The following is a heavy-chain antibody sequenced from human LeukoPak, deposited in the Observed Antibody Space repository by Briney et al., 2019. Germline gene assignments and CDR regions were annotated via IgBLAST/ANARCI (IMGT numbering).Heavy chain of an antibody. CDR3: AKNPETFIPYGYFDY. J-gene: IGHJ4*02. V-gene: IGHV3-30*02. CDR2: IRYDGLKK. D-gene: IGHD2-21*01. CDR1: GFTFSTYD. Sequence: PGGSLRLSCATSGFTFSTYDMHWVRQAPGQGLEWVAHIRYDGLKKRYADSVRGRVTVSRDNSKNTLYLQMNSLRAEDTAVYYCAKNPETFIPYGYFDYWGQGAQLPVS.